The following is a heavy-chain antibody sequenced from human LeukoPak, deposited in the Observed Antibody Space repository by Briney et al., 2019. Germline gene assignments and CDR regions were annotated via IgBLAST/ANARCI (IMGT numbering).Heavy chain of an antibody. CDR2: INAGNGNT. Sequence: GASVKVSCKASGYTFTSYAMHWVRQAPGQRLEWMGWINAGNGNTKYSQEFQGRVTITRDTSASTAYMELSSLRSEDTAVYYCATDPSARNTAMGAWGQGTLVTVSS. CDR1: GYTFTSYA. V-gene: IGHV1-3*03. D-gene: IGHD5-18*01. J-gene: IGHJ5*02. CDR3: ATDPSARNTAMGA.